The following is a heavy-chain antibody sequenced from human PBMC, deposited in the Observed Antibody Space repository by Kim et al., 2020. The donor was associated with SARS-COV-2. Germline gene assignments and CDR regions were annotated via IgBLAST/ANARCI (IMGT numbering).Heavy chain of an antibody. CDR2: ISTGSDNI. CDR1: GFTFSTYD. D-gene: IGHD1-26*01. CDR3: ARGRFSGWS. Sequence: GGSLRLSCEASGFTFSTYDMNWVRQAPGKGLEWVSYISTGSDNIFYGDSVKCRFTTSRDNARNSLYLQLNSLRVEDTAVYYCARGRFSGWSWGQGTLVTVSS. J-gene: IGHJ4*02. V-gene: IGHV3-48*03.